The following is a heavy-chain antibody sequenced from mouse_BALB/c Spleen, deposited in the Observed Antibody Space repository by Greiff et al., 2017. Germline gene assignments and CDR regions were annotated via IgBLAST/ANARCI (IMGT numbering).Heavy chain of an antibody. J-gene: IGHJ2*01. Sequence: VQLQQSGAELVKPGASVKLSCTASGFNIKDTYMHWVKQRPEQGLEWIGRIDPANGNTKYDPKFQGKATITADTSSNTAYLQLSSLTSEDTAVYYCASPYYYGSSPYYFDYWGQGTTLTVSS. CDR2: IDPANGNT. D-gene: IGHD1-1*01. V-gene: IGHV14-3*02. CDR1: GFNIKDTY. CDR3: ASPYYYGSSPYYFDY.